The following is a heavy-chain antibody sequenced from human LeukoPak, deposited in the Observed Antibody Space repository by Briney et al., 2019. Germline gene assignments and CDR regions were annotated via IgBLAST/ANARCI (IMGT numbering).Heavy chain of an antibody. CDR3: SAVAFPLSDYGMDV. J-gene: IGHJ6*02. D-gene: IGHD6-19*01. Sequence: SETLSLTCTVSGGSISSYYWSWIRQPPGKGLEWIGYIYYSGSTNYNPSLKSRVTISVDTSKNQFSLKLSSVTAADTAVYYCSAVAFPLSDYGMDVWGQGTTVTVSS. CDR2: IYYSGST. CDR1: GGSISSYY. V-gene: IGHV4-59*08.